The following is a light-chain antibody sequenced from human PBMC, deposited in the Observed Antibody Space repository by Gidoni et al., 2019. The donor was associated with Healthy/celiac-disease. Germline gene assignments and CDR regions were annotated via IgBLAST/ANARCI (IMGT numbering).Light chain of an antibody. Sequence: DIQMTQSPSSLSASVGDRVTITCRASQYIYNYLNWYQQKPGRAPNLLIYAASSLQSGVPSRFIGSGSGTDFTLTINSLQPDDFATYYCQQSYSAPQTFGQGTTLDIK. CDR1: QYIYNY. CDR2: AAS. V-gene: IGKV1-39*01. J-gene: IGKJ2*01. CDR3: QQSYSAPQT.